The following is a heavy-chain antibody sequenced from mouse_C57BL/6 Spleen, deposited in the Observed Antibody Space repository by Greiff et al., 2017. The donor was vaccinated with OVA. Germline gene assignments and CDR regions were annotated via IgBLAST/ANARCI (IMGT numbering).Heavy chain of an antibody. D-gene: IGHD2-5*01. V-gene: IGHV1-15*01. CDR1: GYTFTDYE. CDR3: TRRLYYSNFSFDY. J-gene: IGHJ2*01. Sequence: VQLQQSGAELVRPGASVTLSCKASGYTFTDYEMHWVKQTPVHGLEWIGAIDPETGGTAYNQKFKGKAILTADKSSSTAYMELRSLTSEDSAVYYCTRRLYYSNFSFDYWGQGTTLTVSS. CDR2: IDPETGGT.